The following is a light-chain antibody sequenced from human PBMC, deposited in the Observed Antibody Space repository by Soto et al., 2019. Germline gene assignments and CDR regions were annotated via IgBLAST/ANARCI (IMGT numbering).Light chain of an antibody. Sequence: DIQMTQSPSTLSASVGDRVTITCRASQSISSWLAWYQQKPGKDPKLLIYDASILESGVPSRFSGSGSGTEFTLTISSLQPDDFATYYCQQYNSYTPLTFGGGTKVEIK. CDR2: DAS. CDR1: QSISSW. J-gene: IGKJ4*01. V-gene: IGKV1-5*01. CDR3: QQYNSYTPLT.